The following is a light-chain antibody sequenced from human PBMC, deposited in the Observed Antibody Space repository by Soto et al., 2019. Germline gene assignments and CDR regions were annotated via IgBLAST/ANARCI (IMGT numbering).Light chain of an antibody. V-gene: IGKV3-20*01. CDR2: GAY. CDR3: QQNVSSVT. CDR1: QSVDSSF. Sequence: EIVLTQSPGSLSLSPGERATLSCRASQSVDSSFFAWYQQKPDQAPRLLIYGAYNRATGIPDRFTGSGSGTDFTLTIRRLEPGDFAVSYCQQNVSSVTFGQGTKVEIK. J-gene: IGKJ1*01.